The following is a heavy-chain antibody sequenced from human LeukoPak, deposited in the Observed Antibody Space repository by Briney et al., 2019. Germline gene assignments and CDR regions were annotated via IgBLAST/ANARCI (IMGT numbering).Heavy chain of an antibody. D-gene: IGHD1-26*01. CDR3: AKVHYTASFPGSFPGRNYFDS. CDR1: GFAFSGYA. CDR2: IGARGDVT. V-gene: IGHV3-23*01. J-gene: IGHJ4*02. Sequence: GGSLRLSCTVSGFAFSGYAMSWVRQAPGKGPEWVSSIGARGDVTYSADSVKGRFTISRDNPKRTLFLQMNSLRAEDTAVYYCAKVHYTASFPGSFPGRNYFDSWGQRSLVTVSP.